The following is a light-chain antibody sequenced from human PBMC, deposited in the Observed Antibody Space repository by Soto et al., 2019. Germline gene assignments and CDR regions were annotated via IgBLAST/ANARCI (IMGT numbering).Light chain of an antibody. V-gene: IGKV1-39*01. CDR1: QNIVNY. Sequence: DIQMTQSASSLSGSVGDRFTISFRASQNIVNYLHWYQRKPGTAPRLLISRASTVRSGVPPRFSGSGSGRDFTLTISSLRPEDIGTYFCQQTYSIPWTFGPGTKVDIK. J-gene: IGKJ1*01. CDR3: QQTYSIPWT. CDR2: RAS.